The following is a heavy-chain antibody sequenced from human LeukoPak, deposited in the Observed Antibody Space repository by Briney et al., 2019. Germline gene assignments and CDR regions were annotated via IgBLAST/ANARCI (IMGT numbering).Heavy chain of an antibody. CDR1: GGSISSGSYY. Sequence: SQTLSLTCTVSGGSISSGSYYWSWIRQPAGKGLEWIGRIYISGSTNYNPSLKSRVTISVDTSKNQFSLKLSSVTAADTAVYYCARASYYYDSSGYGRWGYFDYWGQGTLVTVSS. CDR2: IYISGST. D-gene: IGHD3-22*01. J-gene: IGHJ4*02. CDR3: ARASYYYDSSGYGRWGYFDY. V-gene: IGHV4-61*02.